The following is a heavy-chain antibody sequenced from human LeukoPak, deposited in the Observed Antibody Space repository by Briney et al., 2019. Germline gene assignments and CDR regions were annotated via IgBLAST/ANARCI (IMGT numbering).Heavy chain of an antibody. V-gene: IGHV3-7*04. CDR1: GFTFSNFW. J-gene: IGHJ4*02. Sequence: GRSLRLSCATSGFTFSNFWMSWVRQAPGRGLEWVANIHPEGNEKYHVESVKGRFTISRDNTRDLLFLQMNGLRVEDTAVYYCARGDDFSGDHWGQGTLVTVSS. D-gene: IGHD1-1*01. CDR3: ARGDDFSGDH. CDR2: IHPEGNEK.